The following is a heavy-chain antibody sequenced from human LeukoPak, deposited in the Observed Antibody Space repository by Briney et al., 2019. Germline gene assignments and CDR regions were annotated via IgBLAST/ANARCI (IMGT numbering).Heavy chain of an antibody. J-gene: IGHJ5*02. D-gene: IGHD3-9*01. V-gene: IGHV3-23*01. CDR3: TTDSVKIYDILTGYYTRFDP. CDR1: GLTFDKFA. Sequence: GGSLRLSCAASGLTFDKFAMGWVRQAPGKGLEWVSSLSGSGGSTFYADSVLGRFTISRDNSKNTLHLQMNNLRAEDTAVYYCTTDSVKIYDILTGYYTRFDPWGQGTLVTVSS. CDR2: LSGSGGST.